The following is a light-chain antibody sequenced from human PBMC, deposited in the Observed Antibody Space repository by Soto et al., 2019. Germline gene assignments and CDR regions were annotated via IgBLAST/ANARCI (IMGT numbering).Light chain of an antibody. Sequence: EYVLTPSPGTLSLSTRERATLSCRASQSVSSSYLAWYQQKPGQAPRLLIYGASSRATGIPDRFSGSGSGTDFTLTISRLEPEDFAVYYCQQYGSSGTFGQGTKVDIK. CDR2: GAS. CDR3: QQYGSSGT. V-gene: IGKV3-20*01. J-gene: IGKJ1*01. CDR1: QSVSSSY.